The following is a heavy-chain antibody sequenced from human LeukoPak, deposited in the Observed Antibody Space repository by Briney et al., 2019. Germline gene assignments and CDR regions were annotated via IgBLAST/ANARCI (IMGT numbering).Heavy chain of an antibody. CDR1: GFTVSSNY. D-gene: IGHD5-24*01. J-gene: IGHJ4*02. V-gene: IGHV3-66*01. Sequence: PGGSLRLSCAASGFTVSSNYMSWVRQAPGKGLEWVSVIYSGGSTYYADSVKGRFTISRDNSKNTLYLQMNSLRAEDTAVYYCAREVPEMATIDYWGQGTLVTVSS. CDR2: IYSGGST. CDR3: AREVPEMATIDY.